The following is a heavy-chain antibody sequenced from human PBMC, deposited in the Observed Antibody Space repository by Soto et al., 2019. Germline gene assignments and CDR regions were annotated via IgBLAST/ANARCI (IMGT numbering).Heavy chain of an antibody. V-gene: IGHV4-61*08. J-gene: IGHJ4*02. CDR2: IYYSGST. Sequence: SETLSLTCTVSGGSISSGGYYWSWIRQHPGKGLEWIGYIYYSGSTNYNPSLKSRVTISVDTSKNQFSLKLSSVTAADTAVYYCARHQSSGWYSGDGGVDYWGQGTLVTVSS. D-gene: IGHD6-19*01. CDR3: ARHQSSGWYSGDGGVDY. CDR1: GGSISSGGYY.